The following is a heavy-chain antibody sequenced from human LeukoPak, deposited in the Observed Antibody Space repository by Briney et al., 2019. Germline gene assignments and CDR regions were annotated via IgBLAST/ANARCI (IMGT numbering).Heavy chain of an antibody. J-gene: IGHJ4*02. V-gene: IGHV3-7*03. Sequence: GGSLRLSCAASGFTFSSYWISWVRQAPGRGLEWVANIKQDGSEKYYVDSVKGRFTISRDNAKNPLYLQMNSLRAEDTAMYYCARGQTTVTNWGQGTLVTVSS. CDR1: GFTFSSYW. CDR3: ARGQTTVTN. D-gene: IGHD4-17*01. CDR2: IKQDGSEK.